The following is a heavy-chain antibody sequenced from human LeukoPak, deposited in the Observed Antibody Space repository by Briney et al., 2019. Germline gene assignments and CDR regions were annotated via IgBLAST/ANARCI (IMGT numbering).Heavy chain of an antibody. CDR3: ARRSRGYDSSGYYLDY. D-gene: IGHD3-22*01. CDR2: IYPGDSDT. Sequence: GESLKISCKGSGYSFTSYWIGWVRQMPGKGLECMGIIYPGDSDTRYSPSFQGQVTISADKSISTAYLQWSSLKASDTAMYYCARRSRGYDSSGYYLDYWGQGTLVTVSS. CDR1: GYSFTSYW. J-gene: IGHJ4*02. V-gene: IGHV5-51*01.